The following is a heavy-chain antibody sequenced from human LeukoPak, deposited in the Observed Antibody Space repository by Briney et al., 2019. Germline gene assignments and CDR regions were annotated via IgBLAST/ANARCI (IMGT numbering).Heavy chain of an antibody. Sequence: SETLSLTCTVSGGSISSYYWSWIRQPPGKGLEWIGYIYYSGSTNYNPSLESRVTISVDTSKNQFSLKLTSVTAADTAVYYCARRQPGTSHFDPWGQGTLVTVSS. V-gene: IGHV4-59*08. D-gene: IGHD2-2*01. CDR3: ARRQPGTSHFDP. CDR1: GGSISSYY. J-gene: IGHJ5*02. CDR2: IYYSGST.